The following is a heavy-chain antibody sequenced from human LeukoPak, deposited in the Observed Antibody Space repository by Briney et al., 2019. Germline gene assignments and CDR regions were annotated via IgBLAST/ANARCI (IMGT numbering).Heavy chain of an antibody. CDR3: ARALDSSGYYPDYYYYGVDV. CDR2: IIPIFSTT. CDR1: GGTFSSYA. V-gene: IGHV1-69*13. J-gene: IGHJ6*02. D-gene: IGHD3-22*01. Sequence: ASVNVSCKASGGTFSSYAISWVRQAPGQGLEWMGGIIPIFSTTNYAQKFQGRVTITADESTTTAYMELSSLRSEDTAVYYCARALDSSGYYPDYYYYGVDVWGQGTTVTVSS.